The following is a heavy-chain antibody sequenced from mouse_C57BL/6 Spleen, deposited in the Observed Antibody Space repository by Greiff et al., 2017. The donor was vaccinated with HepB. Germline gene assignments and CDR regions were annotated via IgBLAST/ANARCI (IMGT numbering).Heavy chain of an antibody. CDR3: AGAYYGPLYYYAMDY. CDR1: GYTFTSYW. CDR2: IHPNSGST. D-gene: IGHD2-10*01. Sequence: QVQLKQSGAELVKPGASVKLSCKASGYTFTSYWMHWVKQRPGQGLEWIGMIHPNSGSTNYNEKFKSKATLTVDKSSSTAYMQLSSLTSEDSAVYYCAGAYYGPLYYYAMDYWGQGTSVTVSS. J-gene: IGHJ4*01. V-gene: IGHV1-64*01.